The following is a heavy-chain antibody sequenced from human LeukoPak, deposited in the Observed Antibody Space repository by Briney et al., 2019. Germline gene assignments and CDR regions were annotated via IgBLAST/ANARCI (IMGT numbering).Heavy chain of an antibody. J-gene: IGHJ4*02. CDR2: IYYSGST. Sequence: SETLSLTCTVSGDSISSYYWSWIRQPPGKRLEWIGYIYYSGSTKNNPSLKSRVTISVDTSKNQFSLKLSSVTAADTAVYYCASEDGSYSFDYWGQGTLVTVSS. CDR3: ASEDGSYSFDY. CDR1: GDSISSYY. D-gene: IGHD1-26*01. V-gene: IGHV4-59*01.